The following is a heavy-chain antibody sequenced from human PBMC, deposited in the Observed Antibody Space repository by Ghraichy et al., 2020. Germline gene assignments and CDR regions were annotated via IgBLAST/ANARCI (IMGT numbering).Heavy chain of an antibody. CDR2: ISSSSSTI. Sequence: GESLNISCAASGFTFSSYSMNWVRQAPGKGLEWVSYISSSSSTIYYADSVKGRFTISRDNAKNSLYLQMNSLRDEDTAVYYCARDRSYYYDSSGYYRIDYWGQGTLVTVSS. D-gene: IGHD3-22*01. CDR1: GFTFSSYS. J-gene: IGHJ4*02. CDR3: ARDRSYYYDSSGYYRIDY. V-gene: IGHV3-48*02.